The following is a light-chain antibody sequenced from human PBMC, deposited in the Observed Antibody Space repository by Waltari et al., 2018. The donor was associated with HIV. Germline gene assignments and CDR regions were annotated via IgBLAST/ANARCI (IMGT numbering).Light chain of an antibody. J-gene: IGKJ3*01. CDR1: QSITDK. Sequence: DIQMTQSPSSLSASVGDRVTIPCRPCQSITDKVNWYQQKPGEAPKVLIYDASTLETGVPSRCSGSGSGTEFTLTISSLQPDDFASYFCQQSFRSPLTFGPGTKVDI. CDR3: QQSFRSPLT. CDR2: DAS. V-gene: IGKV1-39*01.